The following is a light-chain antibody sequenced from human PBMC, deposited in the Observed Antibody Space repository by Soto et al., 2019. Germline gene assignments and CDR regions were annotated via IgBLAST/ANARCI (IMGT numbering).Light chain of an antibody. Sequence: DIQMTQSPSSLSASVEDRVTITCRASQSISSYLNWYQQKPGKAPKLLIYAASSLQSGVPSRFSGSGSGTDFTFTISSLQPEDFATYYCQQSYSTPYTFGQGTKLEIK. J-gene: IGKJ2*01. CDR1: QSISSY. V-gene: IGKV1-39*01. CDR2: AAS. CDR3: QQSYSTPYT.